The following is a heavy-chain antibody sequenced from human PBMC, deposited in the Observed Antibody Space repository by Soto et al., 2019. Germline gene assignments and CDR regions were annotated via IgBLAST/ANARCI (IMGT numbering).Heavy chain of an antibody. V-gene: IGHV4-31*03. CDR1: GGSISSGGYY. D-gene: IGHD6-25*01. Sequence: QVQLQESGPGLVKPSQTLSLTCTVSGGSISSGGYYWSWICQHPGKGLEWIGYIYNSGSSYYNPSLKSRLTISVDTSKNQFSLKLSSLTAADTAVYYCARRGMAAAVWAFDIWGQGTMVTVSS. CDR3: ARRGMAAAVWAFDI. J-gene: IGHJ3*02. CDR2: IYNSGSS.